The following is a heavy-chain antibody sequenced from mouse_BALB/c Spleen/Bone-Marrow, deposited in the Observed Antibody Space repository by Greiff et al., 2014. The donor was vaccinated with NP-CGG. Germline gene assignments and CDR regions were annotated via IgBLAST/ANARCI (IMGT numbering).Heavy chain of an antibody. CDR1: GFTFNSYG. V-gene: IGHV5-6*01. CDR3: ARHQRYYAMDY. Sequence: EVQRVESGGDLVKPGGSLKLSCAASGFTFNSYGMSWGRQTPDKRLEWVATISSGGSNTYYPDSVKGRFTISRDNAKNTLYLQMSSLKSEDTAMYYCARHQRYYAMDYWGQGTSVTVSS. J-gene: IGHJ4*01. CDR2: ISSGGSNT.